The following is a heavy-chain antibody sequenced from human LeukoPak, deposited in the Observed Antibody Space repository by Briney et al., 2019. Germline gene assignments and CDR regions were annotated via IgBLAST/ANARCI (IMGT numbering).Heavy chain of an antibody. CDR2: IYTSGST. V-gene: IGHV4-61*02. Sequence: SETLSLTCTVSGGSISSGSYYWSWIRQPAGKGLEWIGRIYTSGSTNYNPSLKSRVTISVDTSKNQFSLKLSSVTAADTAVYYCARDHPGFRDFDIWGQGTMVTVSS. CDR3: ARDHPGFRDFDI. CDR1: GGSISSGSYY. J-gene: IGHJ3*02.